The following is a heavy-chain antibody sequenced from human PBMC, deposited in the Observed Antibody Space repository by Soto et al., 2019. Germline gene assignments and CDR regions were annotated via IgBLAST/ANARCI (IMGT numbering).Heavy chain of an antibody. CDR3: ARGRGGYCSGGSCYFDY. CDR2: INPSGGST. V-gene: IGHV1-46*01. D-gene: IGHD2-15*01. CDR1: GYTFTSYY. Sequence: ASVKVSCKASGYTFTSYYMHWVRQAPGQGPEWMGIINPSGGSTSYAQKFQGRVTMTRDTSTSTVYMELSSLRSEDTAVYYCARGRGGYCSGGSCYFDYWRQGTLVTVSS. J-gene: IGHJ4*02.